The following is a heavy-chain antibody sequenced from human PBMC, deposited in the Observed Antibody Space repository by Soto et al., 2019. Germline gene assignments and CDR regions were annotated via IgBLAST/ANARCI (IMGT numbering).Heavy chain of an antibody. CDR2: IKSKTDGGAT. CDR3: TTGPGIAVAGTPDY. Sequence: EVQLVESGGGLVKPGGSLRLSCAASGFTFSNAWMSWVRQAPGKGLEWVGRIKSKTDGGATDYAAPVKGRFTISRDASKNTLYLQLNSLKTEDTAVYYCTTGPGIAVAGTPDYWGQGTLVTVSS. D-gene: IGHD6-19*01. V-gene: IGHV3-15*01. J-gene: IGHJ4*02. CDR1: GFTFSNAW.